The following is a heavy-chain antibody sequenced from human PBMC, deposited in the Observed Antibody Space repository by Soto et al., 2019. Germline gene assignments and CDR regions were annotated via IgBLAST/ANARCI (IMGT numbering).Heavy chain of an antibody. CDR1: GGTFSSYT. CDR3: ARARSVYYGSGSWIYGMDV. V-gene: IGHV1-69*02. CDR2: IIPILGIA. D-gene: IGHD3-10*01. Sequence: QVQLVQSGAEVKKPGSSVKVSCKASGGTFSSYTISWVRQAPGQGLEWMGRIIPILGIANYAQKFQGRVTITADKSTSTAYMELSSLRSEDTAVYYCARARSVYYGSGSWIYGMDVWGQGTTVTVSS. J-gene: IGHJ6*02.